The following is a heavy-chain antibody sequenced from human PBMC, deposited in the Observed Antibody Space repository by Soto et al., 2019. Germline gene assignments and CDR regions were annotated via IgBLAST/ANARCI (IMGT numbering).Heavy chain of an antibody. D-gene: IGHD2-2*01. Sequence: SETLSLTCAVSGGSISSGGYSWSWIRQPPGKGLEWIGYIYHSGNTYYNSSLKSRVTISVDRSKNQFSPKLSSVTAADTAVYYCARVPDRWGQGTLVTVSS. CDR2: IYHSGNT. J-gene: IGHJ5*02. CDR3: ARVPDR. V-gene: IGHV4-30-2*01. CDR1: GGSISSGGYS.